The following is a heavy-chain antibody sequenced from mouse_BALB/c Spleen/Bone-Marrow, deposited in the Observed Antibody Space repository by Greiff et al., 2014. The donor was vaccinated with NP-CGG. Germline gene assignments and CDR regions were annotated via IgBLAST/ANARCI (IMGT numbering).Heavy chain of an antibody. V-gene: IGHV5-17*02. CDR2: ISGGSSIT. CDR1: GFTFSSFG. J-gene: IGHJ4*01. D-gene: IGHD1-2*01. Sequence: EVMLVESGGGLVQPGGSRKLSCAASGFTFSSFGMHWVRQAPEKGLEWVAYISGGSSITYYADTVRGRFTISRDNPKNTLLLQMTSLRSEDTAIYYCARKDYFGYAAMDYWGQGTSVTVSS. CDR3: ARKDYFGYAAMDY.